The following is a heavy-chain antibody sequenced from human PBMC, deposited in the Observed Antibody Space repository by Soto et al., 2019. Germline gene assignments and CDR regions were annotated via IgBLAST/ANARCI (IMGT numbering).Heavy chain of an antibody. CDR2: IYYSGST. J-gene: IGHJ4*02. Sequence: QVQLQESGPGLVKPSETLSLTCTVSGGSISSYYWSWIRQPPGKGLEWIGYIYYSGSTNYNPSLKXXVXIXXDTSKNQCSLKLSSVTAADTAVYYCARVKGTAIDYWGQGTLVTVSS. V-gene: IGHV4-59*01. CDR3: ARVKGTAIDY. CDR1: GGSISSYY. D-gene: IGHD5-18*01.